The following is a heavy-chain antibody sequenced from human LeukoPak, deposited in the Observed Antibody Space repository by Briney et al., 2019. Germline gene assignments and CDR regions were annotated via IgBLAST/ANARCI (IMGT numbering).Heavy chain of an antibody. J-gene: IGHJ4*02. D-gene: IGHD6-13*01. V-gene: IGHV4-34*01. CDR1: GGSFSGYY. Sequence: PSETLSLTCAVYGGSFSGYYWSWIRQPPGKGLEWIGEINHSGSTNYNPSLKSRVTISVDTSKNQFSLKLSSATAADTAVYYCASYSAAGFGYWGQGTLVTVSS. CDR3: ASYSAAGFGY. CDR2: INHSGST.